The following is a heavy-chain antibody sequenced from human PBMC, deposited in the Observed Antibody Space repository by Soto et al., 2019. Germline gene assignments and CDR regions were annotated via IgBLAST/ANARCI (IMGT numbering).Heavy chain of an antibody. V-gene: IGHV3-33*03. J-gene: IGHJ4*02. CDR1: GFTFNNFG. CDR2: IWFDGSTT. Sequence: QVHLAESGGGVVQPGRSLRLSCVASGFTFNNFGMHWVRQAPGKGLEWLAVIWFDGSTTYYADSVRGQCTISRDNYKNTLYMEINSLRAEDTAVYYCAKNHNYYDRSGHYYGDGGFDYWGQGTRVTVSS. D-gene: IGHD3-22*01. CDR3: AKNHNYYDRSGHYYGDGGFDY.